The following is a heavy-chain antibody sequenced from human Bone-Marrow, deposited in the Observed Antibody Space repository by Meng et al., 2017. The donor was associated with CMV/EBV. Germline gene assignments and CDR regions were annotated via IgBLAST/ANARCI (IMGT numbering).Heavy chain of an antibody. CDR3: ARVRDIVVVSGAFDI. Sequence: GESLKISCAASGFTVSSNYISWVRQAPGKGLEWVSVIYSGGNTYYADYVKGRFTISRDNSKNTVYLQMNSLRAEDTAVYYCARVRDIVVVSGAFDIWGQGTMVTVSS. D-gene: IGHD2-2*01. CDR1: GFTVSSNY. J-gene: IGHJ3*02. V-gene: IGHV3-53*01. CDR2: IYSGGNT.